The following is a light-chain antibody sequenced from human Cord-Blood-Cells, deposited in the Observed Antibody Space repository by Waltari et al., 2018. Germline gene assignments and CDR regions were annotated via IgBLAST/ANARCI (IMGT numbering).Light chain of an antibody. CDR2: DVS. Sequence: QSALTQHASVSGSPGQPIPLPFTGTTSDVGGYNYVSWYQQHPGKDPKLMIYDVSNRPSGVSNRFSGSKSGNTASLTISGLQAEDEADYYCSSYTSSSTLYVFGTGTKVTVL. J-gene: IGLJ1*01. V-gene: IGLV2-14*01. CDR3: SSYTSSSTLYV. CDR1: TSDVGGYNY.